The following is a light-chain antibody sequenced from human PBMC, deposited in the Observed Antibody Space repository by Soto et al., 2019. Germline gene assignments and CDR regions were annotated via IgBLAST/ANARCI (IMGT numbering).Light chain of an antibody. CDR2: DAS. V-gene: IGKV1-5*01. CDR3: QQFAISTT. CDR1: HNIERW. J-gene: IGKJ1*01. Sequence: SQMTQSPSTMSASVGDRVTITCRASHNIERWMAWYQQKPGKAPSLLIFDASTLHSGVPSRFSGSGSGTDFTLTISSLQPDDFATYYCQQFAISTTFGQGTKVDI.